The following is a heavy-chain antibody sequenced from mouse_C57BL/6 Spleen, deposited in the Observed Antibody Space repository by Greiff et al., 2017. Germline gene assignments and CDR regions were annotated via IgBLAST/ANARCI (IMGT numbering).Heavy chain of an antibody. D-gene: IGHD1-1*01. V-gene: IGHV5-9-1*02. J-gene: IGHJ3*01. CDR2: ISSGGDYI. CDR3: TREGSYYGSSYPAWFAY. Sequence: VESGEGLVKPGGSLKLSCAASGFTFSSYAMSWVRQTPEKRLEWVAYISSGGDYIYYADTVKGRFTISRDNARNTLYLQMSSLKSEDTAMYYCTREGSYYGSSYPAWFAYWGQGTLVTVSA. CDR1: GFTFSSYA.